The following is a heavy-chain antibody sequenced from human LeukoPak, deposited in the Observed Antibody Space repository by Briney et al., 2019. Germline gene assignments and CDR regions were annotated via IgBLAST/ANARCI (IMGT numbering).Heavy chain of an antibody. CDR2: IIPILGIA. CDR3: ARERGVREPVLDY. D-gene: IGHD3-10*01. V-gene: IGHV1-69*04. J-gene: IGHJ4*02. Sequence: ASVKVSCKASGGTFSSYAISWVRQAPGQGLECMGRIIPILGIANYAQKFQGRVTITADKSTSTASMDQSSLRSEDTAVYYCARERGVREPVLDYWGQGTLVTVSS. CDR1: GGTFSSYA.